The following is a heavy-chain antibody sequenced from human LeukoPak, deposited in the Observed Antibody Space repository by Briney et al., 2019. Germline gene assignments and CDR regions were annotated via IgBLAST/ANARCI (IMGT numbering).Heavy chain of an antibody. D-gene: IGHD2-15*01. J-gene: IGHJ4*02. CDR2: ITGSGNDA. Sequence: GGSLSLSCAASGFTFSNYAMTWVRQAPGKGLEWVSTITGSGNDAYYADSVKGRFTISRDNSKNMLYLQMNSLRAEDTAVYYCAKGATGLRIVGDDWGQGTLVTVSS. V-gene: IGHV3-23*01. CDR1: GFTFSNYA. CDR3: AKGATGLRIVGDD.